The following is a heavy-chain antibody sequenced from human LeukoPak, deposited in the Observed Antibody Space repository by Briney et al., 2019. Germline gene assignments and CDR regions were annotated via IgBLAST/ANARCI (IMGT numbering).Heavy chain of an antibody. V-gene: IGHV3-11*01. D-gene: IGHD2-2*01. CDR1: GFTFSDHY. Sequence: KSGGSLRLSCAASGFTFSDHYMSWIRRAPGKGLEWISYISSSGTTIYYADSVKGRFTISRDNAQKLLYLQMNSLRAEDTTVYYCARDKSSNSWYRFDPWGQGTLVTVSS. J-gene: IGHJ5*02. CDR3: ARDKSSNSWYRFDP. CDR2: ISSSGTTI.